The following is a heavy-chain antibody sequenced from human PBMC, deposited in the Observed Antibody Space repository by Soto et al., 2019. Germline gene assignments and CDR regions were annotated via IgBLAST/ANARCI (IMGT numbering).Heavy chain of an antibody. V-gene: IGHV4-61*01. J-gene: IGHJ4*02. CDR2: IYYSGST. D-gene: IGHD1-26*01. Sequence: QVQLQESGPGLMKPSETLSLTCTVSGASVSSGSNYWSWIRQPPGKGLEWIGYIYYSGSTSYNPSLKSRVTISADTSKNQFSLKLSSVTAADTAVSYCARDYASRLGGSGNGFDYWGQGTLVTVSS. CDR1: GASVSSGSNY. CDR3: ARDYASRLGGSGNGFDY.